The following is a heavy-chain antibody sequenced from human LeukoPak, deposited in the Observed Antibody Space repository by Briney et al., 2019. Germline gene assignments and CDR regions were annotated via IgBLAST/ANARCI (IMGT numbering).Heavy chain of an antibody. J-gene: IGHJ2*01. V-gene: IGHV4-61*02. CDR2: VYSSGST. D-gene: IGHD3/OR15-3a*01. Sequence: SETLSLTCTVSGGSVSRGNYYWSWIRQPAGKGLEWIGRVYSSGSTNYNPSLESRVTISLDTSKNQFSLSLTSVTAADTAVYFCARDTRTVYWYFDVWGRGTLVTVSS. CDR3: ARDTRTVYWYFDV. CDR1: GGSVSRGNYY.